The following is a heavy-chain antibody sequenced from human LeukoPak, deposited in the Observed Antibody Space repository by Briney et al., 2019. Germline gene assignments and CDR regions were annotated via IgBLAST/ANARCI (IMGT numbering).Heavy chain of an antibody. CDR2: ISYDGGNK. V-gene: IGHV3-30*18. D-gene: IGHD2-8*01. J-gene: IGHJ6*02. Sequence: HPGRSLRLSCAASGFTFSSYGMHWVRQAPGKGLEWVAVISYDGGNKYYADSVKGRFTISRDNSKNTLYLQMNSLRAEDTAVYYCAKDASKQYCTNGVCYPDYYYGMDVWGQGTTVTVSS. CDR3: AKDASKQYCTNGVCYPDYYYGMDV. CDR1: GFTFSSYG.